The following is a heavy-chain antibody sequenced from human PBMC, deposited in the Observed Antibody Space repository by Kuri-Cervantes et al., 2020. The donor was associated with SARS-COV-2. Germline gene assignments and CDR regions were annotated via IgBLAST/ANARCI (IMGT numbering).Heavy chain of an antibody. V-gene: IGHV3-48*03. D-gene: IGHD2-15*01. CDR1: GFTFSDYE. Sequence: GESLKISCVVSGFTFSDYEMNWVRQAPGKGLEWVSYISSSGSTIYYADSVKGRFTISRDYAKNSLYLQMNSPRAEDTAVYYCARDCSGGSCYSGGDYYYGMDVWGQGTTVTVSS. CDR2: ISSSGSTI. J-gene: IGHJ6*02. CDR3: ARDCSGGSCYSGGDYYYGMDV.